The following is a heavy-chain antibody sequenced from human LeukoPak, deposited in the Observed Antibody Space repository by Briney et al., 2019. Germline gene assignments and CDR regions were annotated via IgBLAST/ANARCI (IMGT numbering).Heavy chain of an antibody. CDR3: AGGGFSGFDR. V-gene: IGHV3-74*01. J-gene: IGHJ4*02. D-gene: IGHD5-12*01. CDR2: VDRDGSNT. Sequence: PGGPLSLSCVAPEITFYTFWMHWVRQAPGEGRGWVARVDRDGSNTNYADSVKGRFTVSRDNSKNALYLEMNSLRVEYTAVYYCAGGGFSGFDRWGQGVLVSVSS. CDR1: EITFYTFW.